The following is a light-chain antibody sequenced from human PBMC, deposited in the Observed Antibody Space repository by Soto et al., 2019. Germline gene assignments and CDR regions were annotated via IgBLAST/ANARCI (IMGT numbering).Light chain of an antibody. CDR2: KAS. J-gene: IGKJ1*01. CDR3: QHYDGWPWT. V-gene: IGKV1-5*03. Sequence: XXTXXXSTLSASIGDRVTITCRASQNINHWLAWYQQKPGKAPKLLIYKASSLEGGVPSRFSGSASGTEFTLTISSLQPDDFATYYCQHYDGWPWTFGQGTNLEIK. CDR1: QNINHW.